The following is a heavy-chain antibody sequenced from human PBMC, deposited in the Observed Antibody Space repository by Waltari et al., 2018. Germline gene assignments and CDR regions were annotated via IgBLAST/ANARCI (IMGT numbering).Heavy chain of an antibody. Sequence: EVQLVESGGGLVQPGRSLRLSCTASGFTFGDYAMSWFRQAPGKGLEWVGFIRSKAYGGTTEYAASVKGRFTISRDDSKSIAYLQMNSLKTEDTAVYYCTREGGYSGYDTRGFFDYWGQGTLVTVSS. CDR1: GFTFGDYA. D-gene: IGHD5-12*01. J-gene: IGHJ4*02. CDR2: IRSKAYGGTT. CDR3: TREGGYSGYDTRGFFDY. V-gene: IGHV3-49*03.